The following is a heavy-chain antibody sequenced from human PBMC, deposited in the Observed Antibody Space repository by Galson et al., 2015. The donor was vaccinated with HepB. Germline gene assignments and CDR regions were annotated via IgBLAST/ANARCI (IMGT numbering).Heavy chain of an antibody. CDR3: ASHPIKNSLWFGELLYPNWFDP. D-gene: IGHD3-10*01. Sequence: SLRLSCAASGFTFSSYEMNWVRQAPGKGLEWVSYISSSGSTIYYADSVKGRSTISRDNAKNSLYLQMNSLRAEDTAVYYCASHPIKNSLWFGELLYPNWFDPWGQGTLVTVAS. J-gene: IGHJ5*02. CDR1: GFTFSSYE. CDR2: ISSSGSTI. V-gene: IGHV3-48*03.